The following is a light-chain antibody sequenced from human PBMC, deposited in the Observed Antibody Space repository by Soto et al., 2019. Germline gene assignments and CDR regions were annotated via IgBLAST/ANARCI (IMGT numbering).Light chain of an antibody. J-gene: IGLJ2*01. CDR3: QSYYSSLSGYVV. CDR1: NSNIGAGYD. Sequence: QSVLTQPPSVSGAPGQRVIISCTGSNSNIGAGYDVHWYQQLPGTAPKLLIYGNNNRPSGVPDRFSGSKSGTSASLAITGLQAEDEADYYCQSYYSSLSGYVVFGGGTKLTVL. CDR2: GNN. V-gene: IGLV1-40*01.